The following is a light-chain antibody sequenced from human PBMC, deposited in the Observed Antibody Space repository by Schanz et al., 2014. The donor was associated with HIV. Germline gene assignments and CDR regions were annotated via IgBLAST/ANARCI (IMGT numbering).Light chain of an antibody. Sequence: ENVMTQSPATLSVSPGERATLTCRASQSVSSYLAWYQQKPGQAPRLLIHDASNRATGIPARFSGSGSGTDFTLTISSLEPEDFAVYYCQQRYNLFTFGGGTKVEIK. J-gene: IGKJ4*01. CDR1: QSVSSY. CDR3: QQRYNLFT. CDR2: DAS. V-gene: IGKV3-11*01.